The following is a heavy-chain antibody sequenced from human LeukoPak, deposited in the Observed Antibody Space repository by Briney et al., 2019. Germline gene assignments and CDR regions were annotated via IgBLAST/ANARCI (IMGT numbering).Heavy chain of an antibody. CDR2: IKKDGSEK. Sequence: PGGSLRLSCAASGFTFSRYWMSWVRQAPGKGLEWVANIKKDGSEKYYVDSVKGRFTISRDNAKNSLYLQMNSLRVEDTAVYYCARDHLTLIGGVTPEDYWGQGTLITVSS. V-gene: IGHV3-7*04. D-gene: IGHD3-10*01. CDR3: ARDHLTLIGGVTPEDY. CDR1: GFTFSRYW. J-gene: IGHJ4*02.